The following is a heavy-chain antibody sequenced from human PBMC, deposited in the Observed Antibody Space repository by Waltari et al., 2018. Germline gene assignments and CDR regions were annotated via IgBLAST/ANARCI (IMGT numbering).Heavy chain of an antibody. CDR1: GGSISSYY. J-gene: IGHJ4*02. CDR3: ARPGDLGGTSFHY. CDR2: IYTSGST. V-gene: IGHV4-4*07. D-gene: IGHD1-26*01. Sequence: QVQLQESGPGLVKPSEPLSLTCTVSGGSISSYYWSWIRQPAGKGLGWIGRIYTSGSTNYNPSLKSRVTMSVDKSKNQFSLKLTSLTAADTAVYYCARPGDLGGTSFHYWGQGALVTVSS.